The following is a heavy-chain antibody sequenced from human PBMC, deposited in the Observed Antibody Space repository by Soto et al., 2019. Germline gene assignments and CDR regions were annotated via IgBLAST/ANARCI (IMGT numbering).Heavy chain of an antibody. D-gene: IGHD5-18*01. CDR1: EFTFSSYG. CDR3: AKDHGYNYGWPDY. CDR2: ISYDGSNK. Sequence: PGGSLRLSCAASEFTFSSYGMHWVRQAPGKGLEWVAVISYDGSNKYYADSVKGRFTISRDNSKNTLYLQMNSLRAEDTAVYYCAKDHGYNYGWPDYWGQGTLVTVSS. J-gene: IGHJ4*02. V-gene: IGHV3-30*18.